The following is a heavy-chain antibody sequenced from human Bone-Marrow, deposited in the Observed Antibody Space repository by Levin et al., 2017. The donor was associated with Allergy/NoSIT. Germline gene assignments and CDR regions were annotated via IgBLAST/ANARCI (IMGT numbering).Heavy chain of an antibody. CDR3: AGGTLVNLVLPGAKDAFDI. CDR1: GGSISSYY. J-gene: IGHJ3*02. D-gene: IGHD3-9*01. Sequence: SQTLSLTCSVSGGSISSYYWSWIRQPPGKGLEWIGYMYHSGDSNYNPSLESRVTISVDTSKNQFSLNLSSVTAADTAVYYCAGGTLVNLVLPGAKDAFDIWGHGTMVTVSS. V-gene: IGHV4-59*01. CDR2: MYHSGDS.